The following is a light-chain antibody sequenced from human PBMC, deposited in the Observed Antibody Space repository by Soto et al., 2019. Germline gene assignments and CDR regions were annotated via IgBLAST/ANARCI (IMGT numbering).Light chain of an antibody. CDR2: EVS. V-gene: IGLV2-14*01. Sequence: QSALTQPASVSGSPGQSITISCTGTSSDVGGYNYVSWYQQHPGKAPKLMIYEVSNRPSRVSNRFSGSKSGNTASLTISGLQAEEEADYYCSSYTRSSTPYVYGTGTKVIV. CDR1: SSDVGGYNY. CDR3: SSYTRSSTPYV. J-gene: IGLJ1*01.